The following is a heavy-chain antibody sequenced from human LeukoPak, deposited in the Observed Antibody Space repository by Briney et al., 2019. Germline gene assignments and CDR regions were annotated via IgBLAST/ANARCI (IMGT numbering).Heavy chain of an antibody. D-gene: IGHD3-3*01. V-gene: IGHV3-23*01. CDR2: ISGSGGST. CDR1: GFTFSSYA. J-gene: IGHJ4*02. CDR3: AKSLGYDFWSGYFAY. Sequence: GGSLRLSCAASGFTFSSYAVSWVRQAPGKGPEWVSAISGSGGSTYYADSVKGRFTISRDNSKNTLYLQMNSLRAEDTAVYYCAKSLGYDFWSGYFAYWGQGTLVTVSS.